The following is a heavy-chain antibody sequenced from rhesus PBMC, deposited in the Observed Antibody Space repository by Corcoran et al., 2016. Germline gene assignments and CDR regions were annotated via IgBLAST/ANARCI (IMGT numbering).Heavy chain of an antibody. CDR2: ISGSSGST. CDR1: GGSVSSSNW. Sequence: QVQLQESGPGLVKPSETLSLTCAVSGGSVSSSNWWSWIRQPPGKGLEWIGYISGSSGSTYYNPSLKSRVTISTDTSKNQFSLKLGSVTAADTAVYYCARGAGSYFDYWGQGVLVTVSS. J-gene: IGHJ4*01. V-gene: IGHV4-65*01. D-gene: IGHD6-31*01. CDR3: ARGAGSYFDY.